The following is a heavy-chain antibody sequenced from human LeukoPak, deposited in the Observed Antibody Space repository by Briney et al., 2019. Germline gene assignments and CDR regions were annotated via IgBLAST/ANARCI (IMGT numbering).Heavy chain of an antibody. Sequence: PGGSLRLSCAASGFTFSSYAMSWVRQAPGKELEWVSAISGSGGSTYYADSVKGRFTISRDNSKNTLYLQMNSLRAEDTAVYYCAKRGYGSGSYYSKNSYYFDYWGQGTLVTVSS. CDR1: GFTFSSYA. CDR3: AKRGYGSGSYYSKNSYYFDY. V-gene: IGHV3-23*01. J-gene: IGHJ4*02. CDR2: ISGSGGST. D-gene: IGHD3-10*01.